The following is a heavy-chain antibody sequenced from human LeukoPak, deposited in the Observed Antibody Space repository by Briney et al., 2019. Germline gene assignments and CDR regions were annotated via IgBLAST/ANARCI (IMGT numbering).Heavy chain of an antibody. D-gene: IGHD3-10*01. CDR3: ARDSGYGGMSTDAFDI. J-gene: IGHJ3*02. CDR1: GFTFSSYW. Sequence: GGSLRLSCAASGFTFSSYWMSWVRQAPGKGLEWVANIKQDGSEKYYVDSVKGRFTISRDNAKNSLYLQMNSLRAEDTAVYYCARDSGYGGMSTDAFDIWGQGTMVTVS. CDR2: IKQDGSEK. V-gene: IGHV3-7*01.